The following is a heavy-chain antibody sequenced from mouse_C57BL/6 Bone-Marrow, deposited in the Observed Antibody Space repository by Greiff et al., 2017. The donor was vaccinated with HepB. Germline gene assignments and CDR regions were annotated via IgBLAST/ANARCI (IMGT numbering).Heavy chain of an antibody. D-gene: IGHD2-3*01. J-gene: IGHJ3*01. CDR1: GFSFNTYA. V-gene: IGHV10-1*01. CDR2: IRSKSNNYAT. CDR3: ERHEDDGYYKDWFAY. Sequence: EVMLVESGGGLVQPKGSLKLSCAASGFSFNTYAMNWVRQAPGKGLEWVARIRSKSNNYATYYADSVKDRFTISRDDSESMLYLQMNNLKTEDTAMDYCERHEDDGYYKDWFAYWGQGTLVTVSA.